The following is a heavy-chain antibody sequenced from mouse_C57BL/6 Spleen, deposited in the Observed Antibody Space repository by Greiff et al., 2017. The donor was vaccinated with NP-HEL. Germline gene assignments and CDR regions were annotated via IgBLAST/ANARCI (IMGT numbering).Heavy chain of an antibody. D-gene: IGHD2-5*01. Sequence: QVQLKQPGAELVKPGASVKLSCKASGYTFTSYWMHWVKQRPGQGLEWIGMIHPNSGSTNYNEKFKSKATLTVDKSSSTAYMQLSSLTSEDSAVYYCARKLYSNPYAMDYWGQGTSVTVSS. CDR3: ARKLYSNPYAMDY. V-gene: IGHV1-64*01. CDR2: IHPNSGST. J-gene: IGHJ4*01. CDR1: GYTFTSYW.